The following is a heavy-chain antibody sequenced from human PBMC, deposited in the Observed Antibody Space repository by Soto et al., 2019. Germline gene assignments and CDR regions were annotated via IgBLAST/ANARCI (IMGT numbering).Heavy chain of an antibody. V-gene: IGHV1-2*04. CDR2: INPNSGGT. J-gene: IGHJ6*02. Sequence: QVQLVQSGAEVKKPGASVKVSCKASGYTFTGYYMHWVRQAPGQGLEWMGWINPNSGGTNYAQKFQGWVTMTSDTSISTAYMELSRLRSDDTAVYYCARGREWELPTLGSHYSMDVWGQGTTVTVSS. D-gene: IGHD1-26*01. CDR3: ARGREWELPTLGSHYSMDV. CDR1: GYTFTGYY.